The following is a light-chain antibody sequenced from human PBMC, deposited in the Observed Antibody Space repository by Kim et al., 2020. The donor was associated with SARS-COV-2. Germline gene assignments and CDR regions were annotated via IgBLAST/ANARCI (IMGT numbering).Light chain of an antibody. CDR2: DAS. CDR1: QSVSSN. CDR3: KQYNNGLYA. Sequence: EIVMTQSPVTLSVSPGERATLSCRASQSVSSNLAWYQQKPGQAPRLLISDASTRVTGIPARFSGSGSGTEFTLTITSLQSEDFAVYYCKQYNNGLYAFGQETKLEI. V-gene: IGKV3-15*01. J-gene: IGKJ2*01.